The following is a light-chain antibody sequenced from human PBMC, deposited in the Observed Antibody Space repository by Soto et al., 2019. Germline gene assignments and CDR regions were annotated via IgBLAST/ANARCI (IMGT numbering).Light chain of an antibody. J-gene: IGKJ2*01. Sequence: EIVLTQSPGTLSLSPGERATLSCRASQSVSSSYLAWHQQKPGQAPRLLIYGASSRDTGIPDRFSGSGSGTDFTLTISRLEPEDFAVYYCQQYGSSSYTFGQGTKLEIK. V-gene: IGKV3-20*01. CDR3: QQYGSSSYT. CDR1: QSVSSSY. CDR2: GAS.